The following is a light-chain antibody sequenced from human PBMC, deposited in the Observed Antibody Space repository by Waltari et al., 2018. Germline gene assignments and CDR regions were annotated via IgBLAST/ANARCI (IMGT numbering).Light chain of an antibody. CDR2: GAS. J-gene: IGKJ2*01. V-gene: IGKV3-15*01. CDR1: QSVSSN. CDR3: QQYNNWPRT. Sequence: EIVMTQSPATLSVSPGERATLSCRASQSVSSNLAWYQQKPGQAPRRLIYGASTRATGIPARFSGSGSGKEFTLTISSLQSEDFAVYYCQQYNNWPRTFGQGTKLEIK.